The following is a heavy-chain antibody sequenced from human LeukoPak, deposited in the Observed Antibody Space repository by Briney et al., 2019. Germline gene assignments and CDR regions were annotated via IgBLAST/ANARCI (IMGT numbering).Heavy chain of an antibody. CDR1: GGSISSGSYY. D-gene: IGHD3-3*01. J-gene: IGHJ6*03. CDR3: ARGDYDFWSGYYRVMDV. Sequence: SQTLSLTCTASGGSISSGSYYWSWIRQPAGKGLEWIGRIYTSGSTNYNPSLKSRVTISVDTSKNQFSLRLSSVTAADTAVYYCARGDYDFWSGYYRVMDVWGKGTTVTVSS. CDR2: IYTSGST. V-gene: IGHV4-61*02.